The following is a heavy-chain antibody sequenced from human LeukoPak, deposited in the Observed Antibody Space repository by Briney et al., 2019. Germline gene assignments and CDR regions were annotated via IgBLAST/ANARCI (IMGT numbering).Heavy chain of an antibody. CDR1: GFTFDDYA. V-gene: IGHV3-9*01. Sequence: PGRSLRLSCAASGFTFDDYAMHWVRQAPGKGLEWVSGISWNSGSIGYADSVKGRFTISRVNAKNSLYLQMNSLRAEDTALYYCAKDWSYSSSWFDYWGQGTLVTVSS. CDR2: ISWNSGSI. CDR3: AKDWSYSSSWFDY. J-gene: IGHJ4*02. D-gene: IGHD6-13*01.